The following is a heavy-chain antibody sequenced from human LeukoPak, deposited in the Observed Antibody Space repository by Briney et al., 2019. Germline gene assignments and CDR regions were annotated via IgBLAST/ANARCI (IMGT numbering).Heavy chain of an antibody. CDR2: IWYDGSNK. CDR1: GFTFSNHG. V-gene: IGHV3-33*01. Sequence: GGSLRLSCATSGFTFSNHGMHWVRQAPGKGLEWVAVIWYDGSNKYYADSVKGRFTISRDNSKKTLYLQMNSPRAEDTAVYYCARDRRSTFMDVWGQGTTVTVSS. CDR3: ARDRRSTFMDV. D-gene: IGHD3-16*01. J-gene: IGHJ6*02.